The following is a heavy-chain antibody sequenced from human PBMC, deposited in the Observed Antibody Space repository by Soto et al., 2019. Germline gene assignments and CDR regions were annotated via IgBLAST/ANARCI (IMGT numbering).Heavy chain of an antibody. CDR2: ISYDGSNK. CDR3: ARANPGFIAVADYFDY. D-gene: IGHD6-19*01. V-gene: IGHV3-30*03. Sequence: GGSLRLSCAASGFTFSSYGMHWVRQAPGKGLEWVAVISYDGSNKYYADSVKGRFTISRDNSKNTLYLQMNSLRAEDTAVYYCARANPGFIAVADYFDYWGQGTLVTVSS. CDR1: GFTFSSYG. J-gene: IGHJ4*02.